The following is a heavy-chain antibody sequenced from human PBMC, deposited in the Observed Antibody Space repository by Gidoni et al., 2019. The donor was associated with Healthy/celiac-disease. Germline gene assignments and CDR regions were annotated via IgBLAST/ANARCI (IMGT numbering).Heavy chain of an antibody. V-gene: IGHV4-34*01. CDR2: INHSGST. Sequence: QVQLQQWGAGLLKPAETLSLTCAVYGGSFSGYYWRWSRQPPGQGLEWIGEINHSGSTNYHPSLKSRVPISVDTSKNQFSRKLCSVTAADTSVYYCARGAAIVVVVAATRDYYYYGMDVWGQGTTVTLSS. D-gene: IGHD2-15*01. CDR1: GGSFSGYY. CDR3: ARGAAIVVVVAATRDYYYYGMDV. J-gene: IGHJ6*02.